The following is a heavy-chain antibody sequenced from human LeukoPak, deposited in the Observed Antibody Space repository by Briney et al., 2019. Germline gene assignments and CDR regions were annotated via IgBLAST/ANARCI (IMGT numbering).Heavy chain of an antibody. CDR1: GGSISSYY. J-gene: IGHJ6*03. CDR3: ASVARRYYYYMDV. Sequence: PSETLSLTCTLSGGSISSYYWSWIRQPPRKGLAWIGYIYYSGSTNYNPSLKSRVTISVDTSKNQFSLKLSSVTAADTAVYYCASVARRYYYYMDVWGKGTTVTVSS. V-gene: IGHV4-59*01. CDR2: IYYSGST.